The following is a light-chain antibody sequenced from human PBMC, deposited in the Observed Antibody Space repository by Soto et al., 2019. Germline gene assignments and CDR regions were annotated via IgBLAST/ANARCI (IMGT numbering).Light chain of an antibody. Sequence: QSALTQPASVSGSPGQSITISCTGTSSDVGGYNYVSWYQQYPGKAPKLMIYDVTNRPSGVSNRFSGSKSGNTASLTISGLQAEDAADHYCGSNSISTAVFGAGTKLTVL. CDR2: DVT. V-gene: IGLV2-14*01. J-gene: IGLJ1*01. CDR3: GSNSISTAV. CDR1: SSDVGGYNY.